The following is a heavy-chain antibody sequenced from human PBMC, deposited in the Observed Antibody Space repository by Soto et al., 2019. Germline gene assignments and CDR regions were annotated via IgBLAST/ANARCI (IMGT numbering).Heavy chain of an antibody. J-gene: IGHJ2*01. CDR3: ASGGVSFGWYFDL. CDR1: GGSISSGGYS. Sequence: QLQLQESGSGLVKPSQTLSLTCAVSGGSISSGGYSWSWIRQPPGKGLEWIGYIYHSGSTYYNPSIKSRVTISVDRSKNQFSLKLSSVTGADTAVYDCASGGVSFGWYFDLWGRGTLFTVSS. CDR2: IYHSGST. D-gene: IGHD2-8*01. V-gene: IGHV4-30-2*01.